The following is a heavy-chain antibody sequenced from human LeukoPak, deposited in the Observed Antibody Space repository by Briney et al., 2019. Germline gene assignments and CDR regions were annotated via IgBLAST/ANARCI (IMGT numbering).Heavy chain of an antibody. D-gene: IGHD2-15*01. CDR1: GGSISSGDYY. Sequence: SETLSLTCTVSGGSISSGDYYWIWIRQPPGKGLEWIGYIYYSGSTYYNPSLKSRVTISVDTSKNQCSLKLSSVTAAGTAVYYCARGGGVGAAARLKGEKAREFDYWGQGTLVTVSS. CDR2: IYYSGST. J-gene: IGHJ4*02. V-gene: IGHV4-30-4*01. CDR3: ARGGGVGAAARLKGEKAREFDY.